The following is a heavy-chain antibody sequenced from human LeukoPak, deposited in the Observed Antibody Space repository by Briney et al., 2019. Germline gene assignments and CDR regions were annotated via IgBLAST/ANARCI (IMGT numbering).Heavy chain of an antibody. V-gene: IGHV3-66*01. Sequence: GGSLRLSCAASGFTVSSNYMSWVRQAPGKGLEWVSVIYSGGSTYYADSVKGRFTISRDNSKNTLYLQMNSLRAEDPAVYYCARCYSSSWYDYFDYWGQGTLVTVSS. CDR2: IYSGGST. D-gene: IGHD6-13*01. J-gene: IGHJ4*02. CDR3: ARCYSSSWYDYFDY. CDR1: GFTVSSNY.